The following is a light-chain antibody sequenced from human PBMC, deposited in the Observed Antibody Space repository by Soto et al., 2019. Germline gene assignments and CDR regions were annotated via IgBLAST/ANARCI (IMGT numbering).Light chain of an antibody. V-gene: IGKV3-20*01. CDR3: QQYNNRPGT. CDR1: QSVSRNF. J-gene: IGKJ1*01. CDR2: GAS. Sequence: EIVLTQSPGTLSLSPGARATLSCRASQSVSRNFLAWYRQKPGQAPRLLIYGASNRATDTPDRFSGSGSGADYSLTISRLEPEDFAVYYCQQYNNRPGTFGQGNKVDSK.